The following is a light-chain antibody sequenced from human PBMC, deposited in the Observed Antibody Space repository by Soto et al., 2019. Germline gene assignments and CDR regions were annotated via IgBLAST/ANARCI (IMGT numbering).Light chain of an antibody. CDR1: SGYSNYK. J-gene: IGLJ1*01. V-gene: IGLV9-49*01. CDR3: GADHGGGSNFVYV. Sequence: QSVLTQPPSASASLGASVTLTCTLSSGYSNYKVDWYQQRPGKGPRFVMRVGTGGIVGSKGVGIPDRFSVLGSGLNRYLTINNIQEEDESDYYCGADHGGGSNFVYVFGTGTKLTVL. CDR2: VGTGGIVG.